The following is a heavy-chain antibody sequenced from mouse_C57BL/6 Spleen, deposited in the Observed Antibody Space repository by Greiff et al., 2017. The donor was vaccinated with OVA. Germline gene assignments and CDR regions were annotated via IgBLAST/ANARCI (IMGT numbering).Heavy chain of an antibody. D-gene: IGHD1-1*01. Sequence: EVQGVESGGGLVKPGGSLKLSCAASGFTFSSYAMSWVRQTPEKRLEWVATISDGGSYTYYPDNVKGRFTISRDNAKNNLYLQMSHLKAEDTARYYCARGGYGSSPSWFAYWGQGTLVTVSA. V-gene: IGHV5-4*01. CDR1: GFTFSSYA. CDR3: ARGGYGSSPSWFAY. J-gene: IGHJ3*01. CDR2: ISDGGSYT.